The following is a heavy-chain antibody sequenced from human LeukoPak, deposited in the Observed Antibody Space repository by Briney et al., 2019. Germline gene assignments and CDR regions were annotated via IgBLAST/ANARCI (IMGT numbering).Heavy chain of an antibody. D-gene: IGHD1-1*01. Sequence: GGSLRLSCAASGFTFDDYGMSWVRQAPGKGLEWVSGINWNGGSTAYADSVKGRFTISRDNSKNTLYLQMNSLRAEDTAVYYCAKFASRTDGRFTFDYWGQGTLVTVSS. CDR2: INWNGGST. J-gene: IGHJ4*02. V-gene: IGHV3-20*04. CDR3: AKFASRTDGRFTFDY. CDR1: GFTFDDYG.